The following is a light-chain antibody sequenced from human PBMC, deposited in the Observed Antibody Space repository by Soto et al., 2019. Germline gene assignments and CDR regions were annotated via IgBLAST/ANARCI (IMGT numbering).Light chain of an antibody. CDR3: QQRGNWPLT. J-gene: IGKJ4*01. CDR1: QSVSSY. Sequence: EIVLTQSPATLSLSPGQRATLSCRASQSVSSYLAWYHQKPGQAPRLLIYDASNRATGVPPRFSGTGSGTDFTLTISSLEPEDFAVYYCQQRGNWPLTFGGGTKVEIK. V-gene: IGKV3-11*01. CDR2: DAS.